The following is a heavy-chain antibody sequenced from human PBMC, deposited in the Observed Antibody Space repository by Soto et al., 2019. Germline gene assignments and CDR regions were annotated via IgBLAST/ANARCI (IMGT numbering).Heavy chain of an antibody. Sequence: EVQLGESGGGLARPGGSLSLSCTASGFTFSTYSMNWVRQAPGKGLGWVSSTSVRGRNTCHADSVKGRFTISRDNAKNSLYLQMDSLRAEDTAVYYCARGRSINTNMDCWGQGTLVTVSS. D-gene: IGHD2-2*01. CDR2: TSVRGRNT. CDR3: ARGRSINTNMDC. V-gene: IGHV3-21*01. J-gene: IGHJ4*02. CDR1: GFTFSTYS.